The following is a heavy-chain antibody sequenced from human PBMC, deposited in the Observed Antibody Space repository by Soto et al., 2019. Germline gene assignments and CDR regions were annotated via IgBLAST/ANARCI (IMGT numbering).Heavy chain of an antibody. V-gene: IGHV3-23*01. CDR2: ISGSGGST. D-gene: IGHD3-22*01. J-gene: IGHJ4*02. Sequence: GGSLRLSCAASGFTFSSYAMSWVRQAPGKGLEWVSAISGSGGSTYYADSVKGRFTISRDNSKNTLYLQMNSLRVEDTAVYYCAKDLDSSGYSSFDYWGQGTLVTVSS. CDR3: AKDLDSSGYSSFDY. CDR1: GFTFSSYA.